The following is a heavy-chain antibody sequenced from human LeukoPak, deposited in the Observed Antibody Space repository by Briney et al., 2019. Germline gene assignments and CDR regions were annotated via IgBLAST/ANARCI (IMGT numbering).Heavy chain of an antibody. CDR2: ISAYNGNT. V-gene: IGHV1-18*01. J-gene: IGHJ6*02. Sequence: ASVKVSCKASGYTFTSYGISWVRQAPGQGLEWMGWISAYNGNTSYAQKLQGRVTMTTDTSTSTAYMELRSLRSDDTAVYYCARDGSGYYDYYYYGMDVWGQGTTVTVSS. D-gene: IGHD3-3*01. CDR3: ARDGSGYYDYYYYGMDV. CDR1: GYTFTSYG.